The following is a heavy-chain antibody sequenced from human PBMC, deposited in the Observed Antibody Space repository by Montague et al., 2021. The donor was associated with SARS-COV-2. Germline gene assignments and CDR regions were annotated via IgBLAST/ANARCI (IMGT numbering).Heavy chain of an antibody. CDR2: IKQDGTEK. D-gene: IGHD4-17*01. CDR1: GFTFGNYW. J-gene: IGHJ6*02. CDR3: ARNDYGGVDYKYYGMGV. V-gene: IGHV3-7*01. Sequence: SLSLSCAASGFTFGNYWMNWVRQAPGKGLEWVANIKQDGTEKYYVDSVXGRFTISRDNAKNSLYLQMNSLRADDTAVYYCARNDYGGVDYKYYGMGVWGQGATVTVSS.